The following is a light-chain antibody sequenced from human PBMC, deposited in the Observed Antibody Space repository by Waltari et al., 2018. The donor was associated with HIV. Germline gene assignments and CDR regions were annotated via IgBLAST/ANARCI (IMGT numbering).Light chain of an antibody. J-gene: IGLJ3*02. Sequence: QSVVTQPPSASETPGQRVTISCSGSSVGRHYIYWYQQLQGTAPKLLSYSNNQRPSGVPDRFSGSRSDTSVSLAISGLRSEDEADYYCATWDDYLSGWVFGGGTKLTVL. V-gene: IGLV1-47*02. CDR1: SVGRHY. CDR2: SNN. CDR3: ATWDDYLSGWV.